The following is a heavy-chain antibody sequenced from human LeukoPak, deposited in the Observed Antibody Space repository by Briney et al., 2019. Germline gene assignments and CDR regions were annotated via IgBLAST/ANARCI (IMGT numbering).Heavy chain of an antibody. CDR2: IYSGGST. J-gene: IGHJ1*01. CDR3: ARDHSPEYNSSAGYFQL. Sequence: PGGSLRLSCAASGLIFSSYVMSWVRQAPGKGLEWVSVIYSGGSTYYADSVKGRFTFSRDNSKNTLYLQMNSLRAEDTAVYYCARDHSPEYNSSAGYFQLWGQGTLVTVSS. CDR1: GLIFSSYV. D-gene: IGHD6-6*01. V-gene: IGHV3-66*01.